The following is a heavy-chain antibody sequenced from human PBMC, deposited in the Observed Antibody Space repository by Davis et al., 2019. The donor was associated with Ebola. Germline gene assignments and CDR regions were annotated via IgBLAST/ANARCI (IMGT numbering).Heavy chain of an antibody. Sequence: GVLKISCAASGFTFSGSAMHWVRQASGKGLEWVGRIRSKANSYATAYAASVKGRFTISRDDSKNTAYLQMNSLKTEDTAVYYCTSTLDGDYVDYWGQGTLVTVSS. V-gene: IGHV3-73*01. D-gene: IGHD4-17*01. J-gene: IGHJ4*02. CDR3: TSTLDGDYVDY. CDR2: IRSKANSYAT. CDR1: GFTFSGSA.